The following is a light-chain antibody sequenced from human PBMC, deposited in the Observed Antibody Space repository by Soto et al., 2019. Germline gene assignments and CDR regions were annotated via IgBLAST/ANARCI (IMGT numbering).Light chain of an antibody. J-gene: IGKJ1*01. V-gene: IGKV2-28*01. Sequence: DIVVTQSPLSLSVTPGEPASISCRSSQSLLHRSGNIYLDWYLQKPGQSPQLLIYMGSNRAPGVPDRISASGSGTDFTLKISRVEAEDVGVYYCMQTVQTRTFGQGTKVEIK. CDR3: MQTVQTRT. CDR1: QSLLHRSGNIY. CDR2: MGS.